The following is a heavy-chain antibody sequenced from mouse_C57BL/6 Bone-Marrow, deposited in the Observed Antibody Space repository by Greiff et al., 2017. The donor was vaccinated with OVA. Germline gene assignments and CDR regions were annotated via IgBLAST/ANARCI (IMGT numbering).Heavy chain of an antibody. CDR2: IRLKSDNYAT. Sequence: EVKVEESGGGLVQPGGSMKLSCVASGFTFSNYWMNWVRQSPEKGLEWVAQIRLKSDNYATHYAASVKGRFTISRDDSKSSVYLQMNNLRAEDTGIYYCTGPNRFYDGYYWYFDVWGTGTTVTVSS. CDR1: GFTFSNYW. V-gene: IGHV6-3*01. J-gene: IGHJ1*03. CDR3: TGPNRFYDGYYWYFDV. D-gene: IGHD2-3*01.